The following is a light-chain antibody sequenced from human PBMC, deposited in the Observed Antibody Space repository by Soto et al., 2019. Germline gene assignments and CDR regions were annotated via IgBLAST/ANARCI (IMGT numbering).Light chain of an antibody. Sequence: EVVLTQSTGTLSLSPVDRATLSCRASQSAGSSYLAWYQQKPGQAARLLIYGACIRATGIPDRFSGSGSGTGFTLTISRLEPEDFAVYYCRQYGRSTLTFGGGTKVDI. CDR2: GAC. J-gene: IGKJ4*01. CDR1: QSAGSSY. V-gene: IGKV3-20*01. CDR3: RQYGRSTLT.